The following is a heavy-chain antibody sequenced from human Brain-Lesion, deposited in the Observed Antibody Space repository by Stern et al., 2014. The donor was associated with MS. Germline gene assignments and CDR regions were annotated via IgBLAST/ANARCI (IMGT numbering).Heavy chain of an antibody. J-gene: IGHJ1*01. D-gene: IGHD6-19*01. CDR3: AKWPHHIAVAGTRYFQH. V-gene: IGHV3-23*04. CDR1: GFSFSTYD. Sequence: EVQLVQSGGGLVKPGGSLRLSCAASGFSFSTYDMSWVRQAPGKGLEWVSAISGSGGPTYYADSVKGRFTISRDNSKNTLYLQMDSRRADDTAVYYCAKWPHHIAVAGTRYFQHWGQGTLVTVSS. CDR2: ISGSGGPT.